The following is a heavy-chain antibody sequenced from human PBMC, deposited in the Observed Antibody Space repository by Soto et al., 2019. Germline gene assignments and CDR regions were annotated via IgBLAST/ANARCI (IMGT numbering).Heavy chain of an antibody. CDR3: AKDGYYYDSSGYYHY. CDR2: ISYDGSNK. V-gene: IGHV3-30*18. D-gene: IGHD3-22*01. J-gene: IGHJ4*02. CDR1: GFTFSSYG. Sequence: GGSLRLSCAASGFTFSSYGMHWVRQAPGKGLEWVAVISYDGSNKYYADSVKGRFTISRDNSKNTLYLQMNSLRAEDTAVYYCAKDGYYYDSSGYYHYWGQGTLVTVSS.